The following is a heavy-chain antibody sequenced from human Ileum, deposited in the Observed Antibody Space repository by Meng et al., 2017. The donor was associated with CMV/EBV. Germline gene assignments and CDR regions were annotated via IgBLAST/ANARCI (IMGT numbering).Heavy chain of an antibody. D-gene: IGHD2-2*02. CDR3: ARVHCSSTSCYNGMDV. CDR2: IYYSGST. V-gene: IGHV4-59*01. J-gene: IGHJ6*02. CDR1: GGSISSYY. Sequence: GSLRLSCTVSGGSISSYYWSWIRQPPGKGLEWIGYIYYSGSTNYNASLKSRVTISVDTSKNQFSLKLSSVTAADTAVYYCARVHCSSTSCYNGMDVWGQGTTVTVSS.